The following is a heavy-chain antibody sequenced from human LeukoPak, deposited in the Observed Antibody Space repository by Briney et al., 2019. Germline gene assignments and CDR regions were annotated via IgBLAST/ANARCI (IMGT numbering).Heavy chain of an antibody. Sequence: GGSLRLSCAASGFTFSSYAMHWVRQAPGKGLEYVSAISSNGGTTYHGNSVKGRFTISRDNSKNTLYLRMGSLRAEDMAVYYCARSWSGSYYDNWGQGTLVTVSS. V-gene: IGHV3-64*01. CDR1: GFTFSSYA. D-gene: IGHD3-10*01. CDR3: ARSWSGSYYDN. CDR2: ISSNGGTT. J-gene: IGHJ4*02.